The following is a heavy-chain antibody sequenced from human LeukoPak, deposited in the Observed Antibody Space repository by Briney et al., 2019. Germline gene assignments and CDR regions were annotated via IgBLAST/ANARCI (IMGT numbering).Heavy chain of an antibody. CDR1: GGSISSSSYY. V-gene: IGHV4-39*01. J-gene: IGHJ4*02. CDR3: AGLVGSYCGGDCYSDFDY. D-gene: IGHD2-21*02. CDR2: IYYSGST. Sequence: KPSETLSLTCTVSGGSISSSSYYWGWIRQPPGKGLEWIGSIYYSGSTYYNPSLKSRVTISVDTSKNQFSLKLSSVTAADTAVYYCAGLVGSYCGGDCYSDFDYWGQGTLVTVSS.